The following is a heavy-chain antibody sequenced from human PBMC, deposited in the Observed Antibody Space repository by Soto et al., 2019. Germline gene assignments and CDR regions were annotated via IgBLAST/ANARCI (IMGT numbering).Heavy chain of an antibody. Sequence: QVQLVESGGGVVQPGRSLRLSCAASGFTFSSYAMHWVRQAPGKGLEWVAGISYEGSNKSYADSGKGRFTIYRDKSKNSLYQQMNSLRAEDTAVYYCARAQKPGYWGQGTLVTVSS. CDR3: ARAQKPGY. J-gene: IGHJ4*02. V-gene: IGHV3-30-3*01. CDR1: GFTFSSYA. CDR2: ISYEGSNK.